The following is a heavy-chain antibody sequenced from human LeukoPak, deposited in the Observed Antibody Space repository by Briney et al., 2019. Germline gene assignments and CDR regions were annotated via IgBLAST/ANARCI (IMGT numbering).Heavy chain of an antibody. CDR3: AKSPSWGSGLDAFDI. V-gene: IGHV4-59*01. CDR1: DGSISNYY. CDR2: IYYTGST. D-gene: IGHD7-27*01. J-gene: IGHJ3*02. Sequence: ETLSLTCTVSDGSISNYYWSWIRQPPGKGLEWIGYIYYTGSTKYNPSLKSRVTLSVNSSKTQFSLKLNSVTAADTAVYYCAKSPSWGSGLDAFDIWGQGTMVTVSS.